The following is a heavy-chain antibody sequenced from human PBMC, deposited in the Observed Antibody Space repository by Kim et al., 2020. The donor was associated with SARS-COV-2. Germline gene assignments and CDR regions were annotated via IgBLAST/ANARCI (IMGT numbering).Heavy chain of an antibody. J-gene: IGHJ4*02. V-gene: IGHV3-23*01. Sequence: GGSLRLSCAASGFTFSSRAMSWVRQAPGKGPEWVASVNNGGNAYYADSVKGRFTVSRDITRDTLYLQMNSLRAEDTAQYFCAKDHPSSGWPAFDSWGQGT. CDR2: VNNGGNA. D-gene: IGHD6-19*01. CDR1: GFTFSSRA. CDR3: AKDHPSSGWPAFDS.